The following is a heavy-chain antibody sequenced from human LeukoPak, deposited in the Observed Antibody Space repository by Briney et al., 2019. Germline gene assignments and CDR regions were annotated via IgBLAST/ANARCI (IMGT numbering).Heavy chain of an antibody. CDR2: IIPIFGTA. J-gene: IGHJ6*03. Sequence: RASVKVSCKASGGTFSSYAISWVRQAPGQGLEWMGGIIPIFGTANYAQKFQGRVTITADESTSTAYMELSSLRSEDTAVYYCARESRPNQLLLGYYYYYMDVWGKGTTVTVSS. CDR1: GGTFSSYA. D-gene: IGHD2-2*01. CDR3: ARESRPNQLLLGYYYYYMDV. V-gene: IGHV1-69*13.